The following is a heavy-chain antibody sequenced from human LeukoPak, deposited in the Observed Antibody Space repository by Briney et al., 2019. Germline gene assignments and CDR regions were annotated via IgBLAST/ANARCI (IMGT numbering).Heavy chain of an antibody. Sequence: GGSLRLSCAASGFTFSSYGMHWVRQAPGKGLEWVAVISYDGSNKYYADSVKGRFTISRDNSKNTLYLQMNSLRAEDTAVYYCAKEGGLLWFGESLSSRSFDYWGQGTLVTVSS. CDR3: AKEGGLLWFGESLSSRSFDY. V-gene: IGHV3-30*18. D-gene: IGHD3-10*01. CDR2: ISYDGSNK. CDR1: GFTFSSYG. J-gene: IGHJ4*02.